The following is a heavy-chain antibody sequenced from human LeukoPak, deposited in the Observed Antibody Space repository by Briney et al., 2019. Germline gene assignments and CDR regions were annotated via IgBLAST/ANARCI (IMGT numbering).Heavy chain of an antibody. CDR3: ARHVEMATTFDY. Sequence: KRGESLKISCKGSGYSFNTYWISWVRQMPAKGLEWMGTTDPSDSYTKYSPSFHGHVTVSADKSISTAYLQWSGLKASDTAMYYCARHVEMATTFDYWGQGTLVTVSS. D-gene: IGHD5-24*01. CDR1: GYSFNTYW. V-gene: IGHV5-10-1*01. J-gene: IGHJ4*02. CDR2: TDPSDSYT.